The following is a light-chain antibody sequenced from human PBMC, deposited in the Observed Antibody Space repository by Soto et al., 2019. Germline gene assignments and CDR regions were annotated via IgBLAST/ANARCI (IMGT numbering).Light chain of an antibody. J-gene: IGKJ5*01. CDR1: QSVTTR. V-gene: IGKV3-20*01. CDR3: QQYGGSPIT. Sequence: IVLTQSPGTLSLSPGEIVTLACRASQSVTTRLAWYQHKPGQATTLLMSGASNRASGVPVRVSGSGSGTDFTLTITRLEPEDFALYYCQQYGGSPITFGLGTRLEI. CDR2: GAS.